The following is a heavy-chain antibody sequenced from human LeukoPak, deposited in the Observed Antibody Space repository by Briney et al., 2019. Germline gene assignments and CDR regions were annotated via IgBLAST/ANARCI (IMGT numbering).Heavy chain of an antibody. CDR3: ASNYGSGSLGYYYYYYGMDV. J-gene: IGHJ6*02. D-gene: IGHD3-10*01. V-gene: IGHV3-48*03. CDR1: GFTFSSYE. CDR2: ISSSGSTI. Sequence: GGSLRLSCAASGFTFSSYEMNWVRQAPGKGLEWVSYISSSGSTIYYADSVKGRSTISRDNAKNSLYLQMNSLRAEDTAVYYCASNYGSGSLGYYYYYYGMDVWGQGTTVTVSS.